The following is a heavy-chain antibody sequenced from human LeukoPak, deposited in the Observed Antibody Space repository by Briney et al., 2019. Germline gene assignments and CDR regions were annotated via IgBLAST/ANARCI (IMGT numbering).Heavy chain of an antibody. CDR1: SGSISSSSFY. D-gene: IGHD3-22*01. CDR2: IYYSGST. Sequence: SETLSLTCTVSSGSISSSSFYWGWIRQPPGKGLEWIGVIYYSGSTYYNPSLKSRVTISVDTSKNQFSLKLSSVTAADTAVYYCVTYYYGSSAPKRNYWGQGILVTVSS. J-gene: IGHJ4*02. CDR3: VTYYYGSSAPKRNY. V-gene: IGHV4-39*01.